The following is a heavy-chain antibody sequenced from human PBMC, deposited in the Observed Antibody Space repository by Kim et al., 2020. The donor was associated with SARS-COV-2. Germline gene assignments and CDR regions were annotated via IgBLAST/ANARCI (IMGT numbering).Heavy chain of an antibody. J-gene: IGHJ4*02. Sequence: NYTPSLKSRVTISVDTSKNQFSLKLSSVTAADTAVYYCARADSGYDSFDYWGQGTLVTVSS. D-gene: IGHD5-12*01. CDR3: ARADSGYDSFDY. V-gene: IGHV4-59*01.